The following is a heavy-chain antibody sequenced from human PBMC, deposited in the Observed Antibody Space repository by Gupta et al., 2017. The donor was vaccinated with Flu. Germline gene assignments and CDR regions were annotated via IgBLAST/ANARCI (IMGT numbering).Heavy chain of an antibody. CDR2: IFSNDEK. D-gene: IGHD3-22*01. Sequence: QVTLKESGPVLVTPTETLTLTCTVSGFSLSNARMGVSWIRQPPGKALEWLAHIFSNDEKSYSTSRKSRLTISKDTSKSQVVRTMTNMDPVDTATYYCARTYDSSGYYYYYYGMDVWGQGTTVTVAS. J-gene: IGHJ6*02. CDR3: ARTYDSSGYYYYYYGMDV. V-gene: IGHV2-26*01. CDR1: GFSLSNARMG.